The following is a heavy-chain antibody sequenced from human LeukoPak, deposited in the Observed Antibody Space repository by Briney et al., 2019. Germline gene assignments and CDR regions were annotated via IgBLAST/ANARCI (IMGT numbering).Heavy chain of an antibody. Sequence: ASVKVSCKASGYTFTSYGISWVRQAPGQGLEWMGWISAYNGNTNYAQKLQGRVTMTTDTSTSTAYMELSSLRSEDTAVYYCARGSIAVAGTYYYYYYMDVWGKGTTVTVSS. CDR1: GYTFTSYG. J-gene: IGHJ6*03. V-gene: IGHV1-18*01. D-gene: IGHD6-19*01. CDR3: ARGSIAVAGTYYYYYYMDV. CDR2: ISAYNGNT.